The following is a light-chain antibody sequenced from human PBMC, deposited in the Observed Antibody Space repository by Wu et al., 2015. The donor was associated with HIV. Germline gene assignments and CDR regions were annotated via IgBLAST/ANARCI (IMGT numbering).Light chain of an antibody. CDR3: QKYNTAPWT. J-gene: IGKJ1*01. CDR1: QNIRTY. V-gene: IGKV1-39*01. CDR2: AAS. Sequence: DIQLTQSPSSLSASVGDTITITCRASQNIRTYLNWYQQRPGKAPKLLISAASNLQSGVPSRFSGSRSGTDFTLTISSLQPEDVATYYCQKYNTAPWTFGQGTKVEMK.